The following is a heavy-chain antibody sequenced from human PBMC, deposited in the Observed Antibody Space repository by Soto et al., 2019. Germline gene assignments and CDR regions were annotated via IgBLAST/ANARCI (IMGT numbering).Heavy chain of an antibody. CDR1: GFTFDDYA. J-gene: IGHJ4*02. CDR3: AKHIYSSSSGQDY. V-gene: IGHV3-9*01. Sequence: EVQLVESGGGLVQPGRSLRLSCAASGFTFDDYAMHWVRQAPGKGLEWVSGISWNGGNIGYADSVKGRFTLSRDNAKNSLFLQMNSLRANDTAFYFSAKHIYSSSSGQDYWGQGTPVTVSS. D-gene: IGHD6-6*01. CDR2: ISWNGGNI.